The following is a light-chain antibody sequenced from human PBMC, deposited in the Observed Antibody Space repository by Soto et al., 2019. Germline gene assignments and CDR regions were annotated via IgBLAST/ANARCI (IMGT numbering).Light chain of an antibody. CDR2: GAS. CDR3: QQYDTSPYT. J-gene: IGKJ2*01. CDR1: QSVSSSY. Sequence: EIVLTQSPGPLSLSPGERATLSCRASQSVSSSYLAWYQQKSGQAPRLLIYGASSRATGIPDRFSGSGSGTDFALTISRLEPEDFAVYHCQQYDTSPYTFGQGTKVDIK. V-gene: IGKV3-20*01.